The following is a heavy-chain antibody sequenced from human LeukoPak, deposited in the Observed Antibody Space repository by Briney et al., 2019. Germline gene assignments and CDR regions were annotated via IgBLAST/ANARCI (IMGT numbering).Heavy chain of an antibody. CDR2: IYYSGST. D-gene: IGHD3-22*01. CDR3: ARERGYDSSGYYYDY. Sequence: SETLSLTCTVSGGSISSYYWSWIRQPPGKGLEWIGYIYYSGSTIYNPSLKSRATISVDTSKNQFSLKLSSVTAADTAVYYCARERGYDSSGYYYDYWGQGTLVTVSS. CDR1: GGSISSYY. J-gene: IGHJ4*02. V-gene: IGHV4-59*01.